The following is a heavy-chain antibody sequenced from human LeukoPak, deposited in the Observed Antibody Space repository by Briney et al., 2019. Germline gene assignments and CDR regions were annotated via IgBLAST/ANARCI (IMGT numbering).Heavy chain of an antibody. D-gene: IGHD3-10*01. V-gene: IGHV1-18*01. CDR2: ISAYNGNT. CDR1: GYTFTSYG. CDR3: ARSGTLLWFGESYYGMDV. J-gene: IGHJ6*02. Sequence: VASVNVSCKASGYTFTSYGISWVRQAPGQGLEWMGWISAYNGNTNYAQKLQGRVTMTTDTSTSTAYMELRSLRSDDTAVYYCARSGTLLWFGESYYGMDVWGQGTTVTVSS.